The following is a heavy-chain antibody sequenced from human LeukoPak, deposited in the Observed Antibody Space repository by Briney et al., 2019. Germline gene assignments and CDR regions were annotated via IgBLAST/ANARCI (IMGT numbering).Heavy chain of an antibody. Sequence: PGRSLRLSCAASGFTFDGFAMHWVRQAPGKGLEWVSGISRDSGTIAYANSVKGRFTISRDNAKNSLYLQMNSLRAEDTALYYCAKDNDYGDYWDAFDIWGQGTMVTVS. CDR2: ISRDSGTI. D-gene: IGHD4-17*01. CDR3: AKDNDYGDYWDAFDI. V-gene: IGHV3-9*01. CDR1: GFTFDGFA. J-gene: IGHJ3*02.